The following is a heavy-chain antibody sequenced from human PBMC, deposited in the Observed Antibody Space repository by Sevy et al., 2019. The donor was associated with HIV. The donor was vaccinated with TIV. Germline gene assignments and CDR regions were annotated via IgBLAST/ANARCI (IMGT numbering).Heavy chain of an antibody. D-gene: IGHD5-12*01. J-gene: IGHJ4*02. Sequence: ASVKVSCKASGYTFTSYDINWVRQATGQGLEWMGWMNPNSGNTGYAQKFQGRVTMTRNTSISTAYMELSSLRSEDTAVYYCARGERGLRRGYDSESGENNYWGQGTLVTVSS. CDR1: GYTFTSYD. CDR2: MNPNSGNT. V-gene: IGHV1-8*01. CDR3: ARGERGLRRGYDSESGENNY.